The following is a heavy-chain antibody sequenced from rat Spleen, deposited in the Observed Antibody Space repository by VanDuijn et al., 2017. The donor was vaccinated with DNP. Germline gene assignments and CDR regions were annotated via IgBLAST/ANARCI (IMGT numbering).Heavy chain of an antibody. CDR1: GFTFNNHW. Sequence: QVQLVESGGDLVQPGRSLKLSCEASGFTFNNHWMTWIRQVPGKGLEWIAAISSGGSTYYNSALKSRLSISRDTSKSQVFLKMNSLQTEDTAIYFCTRYGTIVAIWYWGQGVMVTVSS. D-gene: IGHD1-2*01. CDR3: TRYGTIVAIWY. CDR2: ISSGGST. J-gene: IGHJ2*01. V-gene: IGHV2S12*01.